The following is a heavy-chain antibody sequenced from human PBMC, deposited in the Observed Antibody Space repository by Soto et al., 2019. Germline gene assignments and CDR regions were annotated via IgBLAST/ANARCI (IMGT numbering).Heavy chain of an antibody. CDR2: INHSGST. CDR1: GGSFIGYY. V-gene: IGHV4-34*01. Sequence: SETLSLTCAVYGGSFIGYYWSWIRQPPGKGLEWIGEINHSGSTNYNPSLKSRVTISVDTSKNQFSLKLSSVTAADTAVYYCARGPGGYYYYGMDVWGQGTTVTVSS. J-gene: IGHJ6*02. CDR3: ARGPGGYYYYGMDV. D-gene: IGHD3-10*01.